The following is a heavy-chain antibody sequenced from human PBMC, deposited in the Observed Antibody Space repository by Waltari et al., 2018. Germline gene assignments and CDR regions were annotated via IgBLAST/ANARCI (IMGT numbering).Heavy chain of an antibody. D-gene: IGHD1-1*01. CDR1: GGTFGRYA. CDR3: ARRQLGGPLDP. Sequence: QVHLVQSGAEVKKPGSSVKVSCKASGGTFGRYAITWGRQAPGQGLGWMGGLIPIFGAPNYAKRFQGRFTITADESTSTVYMELSSLKSEDTALYFCARRQLGGPLDPWGQGTLVTVSS. J-gene: IGHJ5*02. CDR2: LIPIFGAP. V-gene: IGHV1-69*12.